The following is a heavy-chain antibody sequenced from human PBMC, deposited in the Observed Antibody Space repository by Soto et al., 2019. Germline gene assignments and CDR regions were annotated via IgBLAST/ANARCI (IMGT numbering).Heavy chain of an antibody. J-gene: IGHJ4*02. CDR1: GYTFTSYY. V-gene: IGHV1-46*01. CDR3: ARDGGYCSSTSCPKNYFDY. D-gene: IGHD2-2*01. Sequence: GASVKVSCKASGYTFTSYYMHWVRQAPGQGLEWMGIINPSGGSTSYAQKFQGRVTMTRDTSTSTVYMELSSLRSEDTAVYYCARDGGYCSSTSCPKNYFDYWGQETLVTVSS. CDR2: INPSGGST.